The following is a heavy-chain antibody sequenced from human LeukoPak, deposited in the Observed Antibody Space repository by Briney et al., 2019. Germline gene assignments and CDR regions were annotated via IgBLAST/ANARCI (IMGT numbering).Heavy chain of an antibody. V-gene: IGHV3-21*01. CDR2: ISSSSSYI. D-gene: IGHD2-2*01. CDR3: ARARRYCSSTSCYVFLDY. J-gene: IGHJ4*02. Sequence: GGSLRLSCSASSTSAMSWVRQAPGKGLEWVSSISSSSSYIYYADSVKDRFTISRDNAKNSLYLQMNSLRAEDTAVYYCARARRYCSSTSCYVFLDYWGQGTLVTVSS. CDR1: STSA.